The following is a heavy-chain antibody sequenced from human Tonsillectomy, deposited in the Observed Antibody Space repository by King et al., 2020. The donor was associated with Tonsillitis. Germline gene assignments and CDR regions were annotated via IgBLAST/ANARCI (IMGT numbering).Heavy chain of an antibody. D-gene: IGHD6-19*01. J-gene: IGHJ4*02. CDR3: AKDRAVEDDYFDY. CDR2: ISYDGSTK. Sequence: VQLVESGGGVVQPGRSLRLSCAASGFTFSNYGMHWVRQAPGKGLEWVALISYDGSTKYYADSVKGRFTISRDNSKNTLYLQMNSLRAEDTAVYYCAKDRAVEDDYFDYWGQGTLVTVSS. CDR1: GFTFSNYG. V-gene: IGHV3-30*18.